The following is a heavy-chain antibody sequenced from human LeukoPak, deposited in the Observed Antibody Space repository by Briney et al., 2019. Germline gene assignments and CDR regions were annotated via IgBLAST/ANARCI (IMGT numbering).Heavy chain of an antibody. CDR1: GYTFTSYD. J-gene: IGHJ4*02. D-gene: IGHD3-9*01. CDR2: MNPNSGNT. CDR3: ARGWFTPYYFDY. Sequence: ASVKVSCKASGYTFTSYDINWVRQATGQGLEWMGWMNPNSGNTGYAQKFQGRVTMTRNTSISTAYMELSSLRSEDTAVYYCARGWFTPYYFDYWGQGTVVTVSS. V-gene: IGHV1-8*01.